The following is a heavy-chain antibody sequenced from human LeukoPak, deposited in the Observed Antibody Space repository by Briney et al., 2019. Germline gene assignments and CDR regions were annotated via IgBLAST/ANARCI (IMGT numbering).Heavy chain of an antibody. CDR1: GGSFSGYY. CDR3: ARGITMVRGVIGPGNYYMDV. J-gene: IGHJ6*03. D-gene: IGHD3-10*01. CDR2: INHSGST. V-gene: IGHV4-34*01. Sequence: SSETLSLTCAVYGGSFSGYYWSWIRQPPGKGLEWMGEINHSGSTNYNPSLKSRVTISVDTSKDQFSLKLSSVTAADTVVYYCARGITMVRGVIGPGNYYMDVWGKGTTVTVSS.